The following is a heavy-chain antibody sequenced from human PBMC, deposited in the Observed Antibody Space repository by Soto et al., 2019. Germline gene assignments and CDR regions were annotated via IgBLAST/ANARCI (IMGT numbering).Heavy chain of an antibody. CDR1: GYTFTTYG. D-gene: IGHD6-19*01. Sequence: GASVKVSCKASGYTFTTYGISWVRQAPGQGLERMGWISVYNGNTDYAQKLQGRVTMTTDTSTSTAYMELSSLRSEDTAVYYCARDLGGWPDYWGQGTLVTVSS. CDR2: ISVYNGNT. CDR3: ARDLGGWPDY. V-gene: IGHV1-18*01. J-gene: IGHJ4*02.